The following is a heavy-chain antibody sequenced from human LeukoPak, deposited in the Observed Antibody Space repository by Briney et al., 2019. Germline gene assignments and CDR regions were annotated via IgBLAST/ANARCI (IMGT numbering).Heavy chain of an antibody. CDR2: IYYSGST. Sequence: SETLSLTCTVSGGSISSYYWSWIRQPPGKGLEWIGYIYYSGSTNYNLSLKSRVTISVHTSKNQFSLKLSSVTAADTAVYYCARGQWLAPFDYWGQGTLVTVSS. J-gene: IGHJ4*02. D-gene: IGHD6-19*01. CDR3: ARGQWLAPFDY. CDR1: GGSISSYY. V-gene: IGHV4-59*01.